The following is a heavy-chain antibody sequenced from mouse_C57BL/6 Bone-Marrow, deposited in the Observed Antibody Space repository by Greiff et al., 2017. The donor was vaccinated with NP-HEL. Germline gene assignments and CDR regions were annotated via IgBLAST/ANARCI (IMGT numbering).Heavy chain of an antibody. CDR2: IYPGDGDT. J-gene: IGHJ3*01. V-gene: IGHV1-80*01. CDR1: GYEFRNYW. Sequence: VQLQQSGAELVKPGASVKISCKASGYEFRNYWMNWVKQRPGKGLEWIGQIYPGDGDTNYTGKFKDKATLTADKSSSTAYLQLSRLTAEDSAVYYCARGAYWGQGTLVTVSA. CDR3: ARGAY.